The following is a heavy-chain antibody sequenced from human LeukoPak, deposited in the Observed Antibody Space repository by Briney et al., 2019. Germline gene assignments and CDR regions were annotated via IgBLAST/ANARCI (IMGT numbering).Heavy chain of an antibody. CDR2: IWYDGSYK. Sequence: GGSLRLSCAASGFTFSSYGMHWVRQAPGKGLEWVAVIWYDGSYKYYEDSVKGRFTVSRDNAKNTVYLQMNSLRDDDTAVYYCTRSPSLGGRYWGFDYWGQGALVTVSS. CDR1: GFTFSSYG. V-gene: IGHV3-33*01. CDR3: TRSPSLGGRYWGFDY. D-gene: IGHD1-26*01. J-gene: IGHJ4*02.